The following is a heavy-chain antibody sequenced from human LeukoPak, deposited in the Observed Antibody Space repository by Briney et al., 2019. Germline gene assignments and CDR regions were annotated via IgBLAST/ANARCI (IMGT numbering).Heavy chain of an antibody. CDR1: GFTFDNYA. D-gene: IGHD3-22*01. J-gene: IGHJ4*02. CDR3: AKYYYDSSGLFDY. V-gene: IGHV3-23*01. Sequence: GGSLRLSCAASGFTFDNYAMSWVRQAPGRGLEWVSTISGTGTAIYYADSVKGRFTISRDNSKNTLYLQLNSLRAEDTAIYYCAKYYYDSSGLFDYWGQGALVTVSS. CDR2: ISGTGTAI.